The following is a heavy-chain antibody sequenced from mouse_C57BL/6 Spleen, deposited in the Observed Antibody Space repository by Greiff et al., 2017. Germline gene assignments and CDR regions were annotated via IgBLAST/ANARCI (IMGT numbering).Heavy chain of an antibody. J-gene: IGHJ3*01. CDR3: ARRDSSGPFAY. CDR2: IDPSDSYT. D-gene: IGHD3-2*02. V-gene: IGHV1-69*01. CDR1: GYTFTSYW. Sequence: VQLQQPGAELVMPGASVKLSCKASGYTFTSYWMHWVKQRPGQGLEWIGEIDPSDSYTNYNQKFKGKSTLTVDKSSSTAYMQLSSLTSEDSAVYYCARRDSSGPFAYWGQGTLVTVSA.